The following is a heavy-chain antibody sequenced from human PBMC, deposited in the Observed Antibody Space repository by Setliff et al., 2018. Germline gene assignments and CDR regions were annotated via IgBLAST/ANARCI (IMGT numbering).Heavy chain of an antibody. CDR2: LHTSGAT. CDR1: GGSITSGSYY. CDR3: ARDNTIVGATDY. V-gene: IGHV4-61*02. J-gene: IGHJ4*02. Sequence: SETLSLTCAVSGGSITSGSYYWSWIRQPAGEGLEWIGRLHTSGATDYNPSLKGRVTISADTSTNHFSLKLTSVTAADTAVYYCARDNTIVGATDYWGQGALVTVSS. D-gene: IGHD1-26*01.